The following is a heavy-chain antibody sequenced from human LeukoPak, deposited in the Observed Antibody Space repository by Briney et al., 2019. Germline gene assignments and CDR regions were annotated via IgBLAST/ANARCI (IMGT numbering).Heavy chain of an antibody. CDR1: GFTFSSYW. CDR2: IKQDGSEK. V-gene: IGHV3-7*01. D-gene: IGHD4-23*01. CDR3: ARTRLRWPSYWYFDL. J-gene: IGHJ2*01. Sequence: TGGSLRLSCAASGFTFSSYWMSWVRQAPGKGLEWVANIKQDGSEKYYVGSVKGRFTISRDNAKNSLYLQMNSLRDEDTAVYYCARTRLRWPSYWYFDLWGRGTLVTVSS.